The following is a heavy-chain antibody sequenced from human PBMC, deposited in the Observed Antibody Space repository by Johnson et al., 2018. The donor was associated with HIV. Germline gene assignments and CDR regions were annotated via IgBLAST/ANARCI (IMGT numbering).Heavy chain of an antibody. CDR1: GFTVSSNY. Sequence: VQLVESGGGLVQPGGSLRLSCAASGFTVSSNYMSWVRQAPGQGLEWVSVINSGGSTYYDDSVKGRFTISRDKSKNTLYLKMNSLRAEDTAVYYCAREEVRVNAFYIWVPGTMVTVSS. CDR2: INSGGST. D-gene: IGHD2-21*01. J-gene: IGHJ3*02. CDR3: AREEVRVNAFYI. V-gene: IGHV3-66*01.